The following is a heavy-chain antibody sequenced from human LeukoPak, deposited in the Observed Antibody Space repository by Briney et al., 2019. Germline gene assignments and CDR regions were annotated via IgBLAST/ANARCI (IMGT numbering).Heavy chain of an antibody. Sequence: PSETLSLTCTVSGGSISSSSYYWGWIRQPPGKGLEWIGSIYYSGSTYYNPSLKSRVTISVDTSKNQFSLRLSSVPAADTAVYYCARGSGWYQDFDKWGQGTLVAVSS. CDR1: GGSISSSSYY. CDR3: ARGSGWYQDFDK. V-gene: IGHV4-39*01. J-gene: IGHJ4*02. CDR2: IYYSGST. D-gene: IGHD6-19*01.